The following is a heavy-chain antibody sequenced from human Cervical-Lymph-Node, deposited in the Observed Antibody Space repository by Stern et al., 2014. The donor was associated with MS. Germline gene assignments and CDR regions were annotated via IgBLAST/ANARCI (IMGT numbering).Heavy chain of an antibody. CDR2: INTANGDT. D-gene: IGHD6-13*01. CDR3: GRGQQSFDP. J-gene: IGHJ5*02. CDR1: GYTFTSYA. Sequence: QVQLVQSGAEVKKPGASVKVSCKASGYTFTSYAIHWVRQAPGQRLEWMGRINTANGDTYYSEKFQGRVTFNRDTSANTAYMELFSLTSEDTTVYYCGRGQQSFDPWGQGTLVTVSA. V-gene: IGHV1-3*04.